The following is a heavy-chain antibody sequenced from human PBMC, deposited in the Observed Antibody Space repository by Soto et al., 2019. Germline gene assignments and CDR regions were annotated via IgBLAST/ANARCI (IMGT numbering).Heavy chain of an antibody. J-gene: IGHJ4*02. V-gene: IGHV3-23*01. CDR1: GFTFSDYA. CDR2: ISGGGDST. Sequence: ELQLLESGGGLVQPGGSLRLSCAASGFTFSDYAMSWVRQAPGKGLEWVSSISGGGDSTHYADFVKGRFTTSRDNSKNTLSLQMDSLRDEDTAAYFCAFSSGFDFWGQGTLVTVSS. CDR3: AFSSGFDF. D-gene: IGHD2-15*01.